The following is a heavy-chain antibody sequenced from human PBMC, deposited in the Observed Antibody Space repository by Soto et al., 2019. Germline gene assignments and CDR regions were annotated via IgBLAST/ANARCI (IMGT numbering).Heavy chain of an antibody. J-gene: IGHJ6*02. D-gene: IGHD2-2*01. CDR1: GFTISNYG. Sequence: GGSLRLSCAASGFTISNYGMHWVRQAPGKGLEWVAVISYDGTITYYADSVKGRFTISRDNSKNTLYLQMNSLRTEDPAVYYCATTRVGPCSSSICFSGIFDGMDVWGQGTTVTSP. CDR2: ISYDGTIT. CDR3: ATTRVGPCSSSICFSGIFDGMDV. V-gene: IGHV3-30-3*01.